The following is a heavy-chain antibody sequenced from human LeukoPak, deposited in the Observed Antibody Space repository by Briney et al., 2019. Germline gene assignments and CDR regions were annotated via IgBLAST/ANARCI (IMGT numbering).Heavy chain of an antibody. J-gene: IGHJ4*02. CDR3: ARGKMNGDDFDY. Sequence: ASVKVSCKASGYTLSGSYMHWVRQAPGQGPEWMGWINPNSATNYAKRFQDRVTMTRDTSISTAYMELTRLRSEDTAVYYCARGKMNGDDFDYWGQGTLVTVSS. D-gene: IGHD4-17*01. V-gene: IGHV1-2*02. CDR1: GYTLSGSY. CDR2: INPNSAT.